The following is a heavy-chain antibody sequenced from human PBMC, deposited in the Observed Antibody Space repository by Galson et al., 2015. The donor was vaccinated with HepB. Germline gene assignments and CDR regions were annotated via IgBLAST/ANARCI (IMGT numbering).Heavy chain of an antibody. CDR3: ARGSGYYDSSGYYYSY. J-gene: IGHJ4*02. CDR1: GGSISSGGYS. V-gene: IGHV4-30-4*07. D-gene: IGHD3-22*01. CDR2: IYYSGST. Sequence: LSLTCAVSGGSISSGGYSWSWIRQPPGKGLEWIGYIYYSGSTYYNPSLKSRVTISVDTSKNQFSLKLSSVTAADTAVYYCARGSGYYDSSGYYYSYWGQGTLVTVSS.